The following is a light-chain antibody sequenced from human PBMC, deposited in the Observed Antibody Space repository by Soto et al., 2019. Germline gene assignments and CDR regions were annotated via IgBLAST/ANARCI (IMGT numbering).Light chain of an antibody. J-gene: IGLJ1*01. V-gene: IGLV2-14*01. CDR1: SSDVGAYNF. CDR3: SSYATSNTPLYV. CDR2: EVS. Sequence: QSALTQPASVSGSPGQSITLSCTGTSSDVGAYNFVSWFQQHPGKPPKLIIFEVSRRPSGISNRFSGSKSGVTASLTISGLQAEDEADYYCSSYATSNTPLYVFGTGTKLTVL.